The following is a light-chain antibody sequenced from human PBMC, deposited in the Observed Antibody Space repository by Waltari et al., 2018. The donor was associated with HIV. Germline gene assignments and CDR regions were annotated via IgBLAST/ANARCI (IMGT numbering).Light chain of an antibody. CDR2: GAS. CDR1: QSISSSY. Sequence: EIVLTQSPGTLSLSPGERATLSCRASQSISSSYLDWYQQKPGQAPRLLIYGASRRATGIPDMFSGSGSGTDFTLTISRLEPEDFAVYYCQQYGSSPPWTFGQGTKVEIK. J-gene: IGKJ1*01. V-gene: IGKV3-20*01. CDR3: QQYGSSPPWT.